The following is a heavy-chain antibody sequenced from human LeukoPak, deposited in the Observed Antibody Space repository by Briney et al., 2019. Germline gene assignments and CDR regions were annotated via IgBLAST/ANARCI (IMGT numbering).Heavy chain of an antibody. Sequence: SETLSLTCTVSGGSISSYYWSWIRQPPGKGLEWIGYIYYSGSTNYNPSLKSRVTISVDTSKNQFSLKLSSVTAADTAVYYCARQDYYGSGSYSPAPFDYWGQGTLVTVSS. D-gene: IGHD3-10*01. CDR3: ARQDYYGSGSYSPAPFDY. V-gene: IGHV4-59*01. J-gene: IGHJ4*02. CDR2: IYYSGST. CDR1: GGSISSYY.